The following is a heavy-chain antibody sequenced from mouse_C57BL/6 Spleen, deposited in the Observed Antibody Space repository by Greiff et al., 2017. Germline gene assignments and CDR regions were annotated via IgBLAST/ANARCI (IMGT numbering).Heavy chain of an antibody. CDR1: GYAFTNYL. D-gene: IGHD2-2*01. V-gene: IGHV1-54*01. CDR2: INPGSGGT. J-gene: IGHJ1*03. CDR3: ARASGYGDWYFDV. Sequence: VKLVEPGAELVRPGTSVKVSCKASGYAFTNYLIEWVKQRPGQGLEWIGVINPGSGGTNYNEKFKSKATLTADKSSSTACMQLSSLTSEDSAVYLCARASGYGDWYFDVWGTGTTVTVSS.